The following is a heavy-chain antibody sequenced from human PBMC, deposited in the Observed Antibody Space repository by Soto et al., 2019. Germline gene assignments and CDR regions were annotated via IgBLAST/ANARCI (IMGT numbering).Heavy chain of an antibody. J-gene: IGHJ4*02. CDR3: ARDGGDCISTSCHRVLDY. CDR1: GDSVSSNSAA. V-gene: IGHV6-1*01. D-gene: IGHD2-2*01. CDR2: TYYRSKWYN. Sequence: PSQTLSLTCAISGDSVSSNSAAWNWIRQSPSRDIEWLGRTYYRSKWYNDYAVSVKSRITINPDTSKNQFSLQLNSVTSEDTAVYYCARDGGDCISTSCHRVLDYWGQETLVTVSS.